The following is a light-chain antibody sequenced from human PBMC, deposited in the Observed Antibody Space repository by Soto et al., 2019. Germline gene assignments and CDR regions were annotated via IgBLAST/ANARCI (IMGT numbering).Light chain of an antibody. J-gene: IGLJ2*01. CDR1: SSDVGAYNY. CDR2: DVT. CDR3: CSYAGTYVV. Sequence: QSALTQPRSVSGSPGQSVTISCTGTSSDVGAYNYVSWHQQHPGKAPKLMVYDVTERPSGVPDRFSGSKSGNTASLTISGLQAEDEADYYCCSYAGTYVVFGGGTKLTVL. V-gene: IGLV2-11*01.